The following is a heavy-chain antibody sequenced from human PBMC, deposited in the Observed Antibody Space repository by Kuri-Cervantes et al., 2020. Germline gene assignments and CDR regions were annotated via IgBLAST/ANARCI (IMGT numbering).Heavy chain of an antibody. CDR2: ISGSGGST. CDR1: GFTFSSYA. D-gene: IGHD2-15*01. J-gene: IGHJ6*03. CDR3: AKWANLLLKPDSYYYYMDF. V-gene: IGHV3-23*01. Sequence: GGSLRLSCAASGFTFSSYAMSWVRQAPGKGLEWVSAISGSGGSTYYADSVKGRFTVSRDNSRNTLFLQMTNLRVEDTAVYYCAKWANLLLKPDSYYYYMDFWGEGTTVTVSS.